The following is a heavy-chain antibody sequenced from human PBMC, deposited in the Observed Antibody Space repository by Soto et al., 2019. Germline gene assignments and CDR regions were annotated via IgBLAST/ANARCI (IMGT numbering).Heavy chain of an antibody. V-gene: IGHV3-66*01. CDR3: AKGYTPLRYFDSYFDY. Sequence: GGSLRLSCAASGFTVSSKYMSWVRQAPGKGLEWVSLIQSGGPTYYADSVKGRFTISRDTSKNTLYLQMNSLRAEDTAVYYCAKGYTPLRYFDSYFDYWGQGTLVTVSS. CDR1: GFTVSSKY. J-gene: IGHJ4*02. D-gene: IGHD3-9*01. CDR2: IQSGGPT.